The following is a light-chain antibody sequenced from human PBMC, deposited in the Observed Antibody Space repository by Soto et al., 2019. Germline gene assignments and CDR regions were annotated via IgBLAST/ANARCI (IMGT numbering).Light chain of an antibody. CDR3: QQYNSSPLT. Sequence: DIQMTQSPSTLSASVGDRVTITCRASQSISSWLAWYQQKPGKAPKLLIYDASSLESGVPSRFSGSGSWTEFTLTISSLQPDDFATYDCQQYNSSPLTFGGGTKVEIK. CDR1: QSISSW. J-gene: IGKJ4*01. CDR2: DAS. V-gene: IGKV1-5*01.